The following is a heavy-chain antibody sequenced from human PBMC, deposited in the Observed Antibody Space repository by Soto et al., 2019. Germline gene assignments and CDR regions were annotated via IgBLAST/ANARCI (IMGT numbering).Heavy chain of an antibody. CDR2: INHSGST. J-gene: IGHJ6*02. CDR3: ARGLGVRSSWYICYYGMHX. V-gene: IGHV4-34*01. CDR1: GGSFSGYY. Sequence: SETLSLTCAVYGGSFSGYYWSWIRQPPGKGLEWILEINHSGSTNCKPSLKSRVTISVDTSKNQFSLKLSSVTAADTAVYYCARGLGVRSSWYICYYGMHXWGQVTTVTVS. D-gene: IGHD6-13*01.